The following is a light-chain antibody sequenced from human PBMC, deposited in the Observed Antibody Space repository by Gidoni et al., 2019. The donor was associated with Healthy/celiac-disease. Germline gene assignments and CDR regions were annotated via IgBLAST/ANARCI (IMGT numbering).Light chain of an antibody. CDR3: QQRSNWPPSIT. Sequence: EIVWTQSPATLSLSPGERATLSCRASQRVSSYLAWYQQKPGQAPRLLLYDASNKATGIPARFSGSGSGTDFTLTIISLEPEDFAVYYCQQRSNWPPSITFGQGTRLELK. CDR2: DAS. V-gene: IGKV3-11*01. CDR1: QRVSSY. J-gene: IGKJ5*01.